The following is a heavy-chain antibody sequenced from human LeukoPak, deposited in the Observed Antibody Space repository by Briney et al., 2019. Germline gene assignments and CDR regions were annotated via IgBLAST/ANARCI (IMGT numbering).Heavy chain of an antibody. Sequence: SETLSLTCTVSSGSISTSNYYWGWVRQPPGKALEWIGNIFYSGSTYYSPSLKSRVTISLDTSKNQFSLKLSSVTAADTAVYYCARGYCSGGSCYSYYYHNYMDVWGKGTTVTVSS. CDR1: SGSISTSNYY. V-gene: IGHV4-39*07. CDR2: IFYSGST. J-gene: IGHJ6*03. CDR3: ARGYCSGGSCYSYYYHNYMDV. D-gene: IGHD2-15*01.